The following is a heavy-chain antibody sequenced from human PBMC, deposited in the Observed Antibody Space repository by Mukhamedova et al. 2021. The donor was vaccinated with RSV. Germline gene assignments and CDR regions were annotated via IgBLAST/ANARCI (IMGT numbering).Heavy chain of an antibody. J-gene: IGHJ6*02. V-gene: IGHV3-15*01. Sequence: GRFSISRDDSKNTLYLQVNSLKTEDTAVYFCATGSVWFGLDVWGQGTTVTVSS. D-gene: IGHD3-10*01. CDR3: ATGSVWFGLDV.